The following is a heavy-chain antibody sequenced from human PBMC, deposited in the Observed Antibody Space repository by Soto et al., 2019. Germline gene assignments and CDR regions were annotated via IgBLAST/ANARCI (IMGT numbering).Heavy chain of an antibody. V-gene: IGHV4-39*01. J-gene: IGHJ6*03. CDR2: IYYSGST. D-gene: IGHD3-10*01. Sequence: SETLSLTCTVSGGSISSSSYYWGWIRQPPGKGLEWIGSIYYSGSTYYNPSLKSRVTISVDTSKNQFSLKLSSVTAADTAVYYCARGGYYLGYYYYMDVWGKAPTVTVSS. CDR1: GGSISSSSYY. CDR3: ARGGYYLGYYYYMDV.